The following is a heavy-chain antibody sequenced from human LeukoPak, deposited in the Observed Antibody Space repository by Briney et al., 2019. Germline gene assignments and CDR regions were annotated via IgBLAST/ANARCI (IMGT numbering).Heavy chain of an antibody. CDR1: GYTFTSYG. CDR3: ARSYSSSSRGAYYYYYMDV. Sequence: ASVKVSCKASGYTFTSYGISWVGQAPGQGLEWMGWISAYNGNTNYAQKLQGRVTMTTDTSTSTAYMELRSLRSDDTAVYYRARSYSSSSRGAYYYYYMDVWGKGTTVTVSS. J-gene: IGHJ6*03. V-gene: IGHV1-18*01. D-gene: IGHD6-6*01. CDR2: ISAYNGNT.